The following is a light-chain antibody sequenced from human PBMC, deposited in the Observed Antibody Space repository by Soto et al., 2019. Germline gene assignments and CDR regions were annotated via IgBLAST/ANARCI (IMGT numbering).Light chain of an antibody. V-gene: IGKV1-5*03. Sequence: DIQMTQFPSALSASVGDRVTITCRASQSISRWLAWYQQTPGKAPKLLIYKASNLESGVPSRFSGSGSGTEFTLTINSLQPDDFATYYCQPYDSYSGSPFGPGTKVHIK. J-gene: IGKJ3*01. CDR3: QPYDSYSGSP. CDR1: QSISRW. CDR2: KAS.